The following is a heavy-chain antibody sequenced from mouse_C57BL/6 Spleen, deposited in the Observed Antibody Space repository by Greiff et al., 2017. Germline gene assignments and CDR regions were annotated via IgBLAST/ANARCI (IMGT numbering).Heavy chain of an antibody. J-gene: IGHJ4*01. CDR2: ISSGGDYI. D-gene: IGHD2-3*01. V-gene: IGHV5-9-1*02. CDR1: GFTFSSYA. Sequence: EVHLVESGEGLVKPGGSLKLSCAASGFTFSSYAMSWVRQTPEKRLEWVAYISSGGDYIYYADTVKGRFTISRDNARNTLYLQMSSLKSEDTAMYYCTRDGYYDYDAMDYWGQGTSVTVSS. CDR3: TRDGYYDYDAMDY.